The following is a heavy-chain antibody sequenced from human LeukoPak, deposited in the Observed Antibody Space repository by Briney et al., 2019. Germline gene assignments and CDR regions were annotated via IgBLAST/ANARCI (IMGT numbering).Heavy chain of an antibody. Sequence: QPGGSLRLSCAASGFTVSSNYMSWVRQAPGKGLEWVSVIYSGGSTYCADSVKGRFTISRDNSKNTLYLQMNSLRAEDTAVYYYARGGRLAIPLAALDYWGQGTLVTVSS. CDR3: ARGGRLAIPLAALDY. J-gene: IGHJ4*02. D-gene: IGHD2-21*01. CDR1: GFTVSSNY. V-gene: IGHV3-66*01. CDR2: IYSGGST.